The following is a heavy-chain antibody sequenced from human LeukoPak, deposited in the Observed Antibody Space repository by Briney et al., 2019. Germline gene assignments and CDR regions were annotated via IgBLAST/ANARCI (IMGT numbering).Heavy chain of an antibody. D-gene: IGHD3-22*01. V-gene: IGHV4-4*02. J-gene: IGHJ4*02. CDR1: SGSISNRNW. CDR2: IYHSGST. CDR3: ATYYDSSGYRFDY. Sequence: SGTLSLTCAVSSGSISNRNWWSWLRQTPGKGLEWIGEIYHSGSTNYNPSLKSRVTISVDKSKNQFSLKLSSVTAADTAVYYCATYYDSSGYRFDYWGQGTLVTVSS.